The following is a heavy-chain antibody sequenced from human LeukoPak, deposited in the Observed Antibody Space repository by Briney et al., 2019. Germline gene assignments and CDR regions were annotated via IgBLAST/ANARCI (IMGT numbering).Heavy chain of an antibody. Sequence: PGGSLRLSCAASGFTFDDYAMHWVRQAPGKGLEWVSGISWNSGSIGYADSVKGRFTISRDNAKNSLYLQMNSLRAEDTALYYCAKDTSGSYLNAFDIWGQGTMVTVSS. CDR2: ISWNSGSI. D-gene: IGHD1-26*01. CDR1: GFTFDDYA. V-gene: IGHV3-9*01. CDR3: AKDTSGSYLNAFDI. J-gene: IGHJ3*02.